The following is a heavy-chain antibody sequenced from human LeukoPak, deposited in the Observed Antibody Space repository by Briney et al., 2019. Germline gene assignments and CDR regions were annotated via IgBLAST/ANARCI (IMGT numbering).Heavy chain of an antibody. CDR2: ISSSGSTI. CDR3: ARVELDPQGAFDI. Sequence: MPGGSLRLSCAASGFTFSDYYMSWIRQAPGKGLEWVSYISSSGSTIYYADSVKGRFTISRDNAKSSLYLQMNSLRAEDTAVYYCARVELDPQGAFDIWGQGTMVTVSS. D-gene: IGHD1-1*01. CDR1: GFTFSDYY. V-gene: IGHV3-11*04. J-gene: IGHJ3*02.